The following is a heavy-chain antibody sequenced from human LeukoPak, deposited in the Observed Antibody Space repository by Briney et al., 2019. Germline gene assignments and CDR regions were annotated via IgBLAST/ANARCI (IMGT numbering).Heavy chain of an antibody. J-gene: IGHJ4*02. CDR3: ARDTDDYVWGSYRRHFDY. D-gene: IGHD3-16*02. Sequence: ASVNVSCKASGYTFTSYGISWVRQAAGQGLECWGGISAYNGNTNYAQKLQGRVTMTTDTATSTAYMELRRLKCYEIPVYYCARDTDDYVWGSYRRHFDYWGQGTLVTVSS. V-gene: IGHV1-18*03. CDR1: GYTFTSYG. CDR2: ISAYNGNT.